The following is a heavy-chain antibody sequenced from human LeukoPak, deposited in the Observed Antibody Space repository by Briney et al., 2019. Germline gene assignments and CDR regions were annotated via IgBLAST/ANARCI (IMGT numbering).Heavy chain of an antibody. D-gene: IGHD2/OR15-2a*01. CDR1: GGTSSSYA. J-gene: IGHJ6*04. CDR2: ILPIFGTA. V-gene: IGHV1-69*13. CDR3: AREKRDHYFTTYYYGMDV. Sequence: SVKVSCKASGGTSSSYAISWVRQAPGQGLEWMGGILPIFGTANYAQKFQGRVTITADESTSTAYMELSSLRSEDTAVYYCAREKRDHYFTTYYYGMDVWGKGTTVTVSS.